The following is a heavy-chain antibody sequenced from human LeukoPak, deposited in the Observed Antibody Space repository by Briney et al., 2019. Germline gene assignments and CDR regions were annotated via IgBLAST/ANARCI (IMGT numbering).Heavy chain of an antibody. J-gene: IGHJ5*01. CDR2: IYVSGST. Sequence: SETLSLTCTVYGGSISRYSWGWIRQSPGKGLEWIGYIYVSGSTNYNPSLKSRVTISIDTSKNQFSLKLSSVTAADTAVYYCARPLGLCSRGSCYDNWIDSWGQGTLVTVSS. D-gene: IGHD2-15*01. CDR1: GGSISRYS. V-gene: IGHV4-59*08. CDR3: ARPLGLCSRGSCYDNWIDS.